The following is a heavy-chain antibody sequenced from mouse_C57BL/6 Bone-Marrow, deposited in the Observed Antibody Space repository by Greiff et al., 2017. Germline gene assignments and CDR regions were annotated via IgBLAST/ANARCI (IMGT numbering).Heavy chain of an antibody. CDR1: GFTFSDYG. V-gene: IGHV5-15*01. D-gene: IGHD2-1*01. CDR3: ARLYYGNFYAMDY. J-gene: IGHJ4*01. CDR2: ISNLAYSI. Sequence: EVQLVESGGGLVQPGGSLKLSCAASGFTFSDYGMAWVRQAPRKGPEWVAFISNLAYSIYYADTVTGRFTISRENAKNTLYLEMSSLRSEDTAMYYCARLYYGNFYAMDYWGQGTSVTVSS.